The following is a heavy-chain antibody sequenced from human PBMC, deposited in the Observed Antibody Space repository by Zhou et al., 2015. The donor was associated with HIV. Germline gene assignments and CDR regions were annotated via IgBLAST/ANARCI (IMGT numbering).Heavy chain of an antibody. CDR1: GYTFTTYD. V-gene: IGHV1-8*01. J-gene: IGHJ5*02. CDR2: MDPNTGDT. D-gene: IGHD3-10*01. Sequence: QVRLVQSGAAVKKPGASVKVSCKAVGYTFTTYDINWVRQATGQGLEWMGWMDPNTGDTGYAQKFQGRITLTRNTSIDTAYMELSRLTSDDTAMYYCANAIRGAQTGPFDPWGQGTLVTVSS. CDR3: ANAIRGAQTGPFDP.